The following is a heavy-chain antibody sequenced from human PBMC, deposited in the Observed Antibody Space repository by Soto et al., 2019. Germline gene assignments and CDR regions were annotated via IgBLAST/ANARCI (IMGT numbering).Heavy chain of an antibody. J-gene: IGHJ4*02. Sequence: SETLSLTCTVSGGSISSGGYYWSWIRQHPGKGLEWIGYIYYSGSTYYNPSLKSRVTISVDTSKNQFSLKLSSVTAADTAVYYCARSGDGLFDYWGQGTLVTVSS. V-gene: IGHV4-31*02. D-gene: IGHD4-17*01. CDR3: ARSGDGLFDY. CDR1: GGSISSGGYY. CDR2: IYYSGST.